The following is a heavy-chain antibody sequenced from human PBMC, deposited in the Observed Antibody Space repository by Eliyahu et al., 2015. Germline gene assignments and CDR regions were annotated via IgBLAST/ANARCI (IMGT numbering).Heavy chain of an antibody. V-gene: IGHV3-33*01. CDR3: ARDHDYSGNYLED. CDR1: GFIFSDSA. Sequence: QVQLVESGGGVVQPGRSLRLSCAXSGFIFSDSAMHWVRQAPGKGVEWVAIIWYDGSNQYYADSVKGRFTISRDNSKNTVSLQMNSLRGEDTAIYYCARDHDYSGNYLEDWGQGTLVAVSS. CDR2: IWYDGSNQ. J-gene: IGHJ4*02. D-gene: IGHD4-23*01.